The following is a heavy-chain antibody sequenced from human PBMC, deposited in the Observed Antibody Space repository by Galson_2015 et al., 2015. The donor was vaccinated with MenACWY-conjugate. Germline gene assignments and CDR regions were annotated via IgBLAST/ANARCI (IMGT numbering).Heavy chain of an antibody. Sequence: CAISGDNVSSNSAAWNWIRQSPSRGLKWLGRTYYRSKWYNDYAVSVKSRITINPDTSKNQFSLHLNSVTPEDTAVYCCARVRGGSHNWVDPWGQGTLVTVSS. CDR1: GDNVSSNSAA. D-gene: IGHD2-15*01. CDR2: TYYRSKWYN. V-gene: IGHV6-1*01. CDR3: ARVRGGSHNWVDP. J-gene: IGHJ5*02.